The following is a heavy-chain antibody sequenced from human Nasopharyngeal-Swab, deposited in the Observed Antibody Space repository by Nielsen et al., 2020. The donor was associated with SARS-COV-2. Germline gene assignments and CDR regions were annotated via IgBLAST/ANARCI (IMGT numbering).Heavy chain of an antibody. CDR3: ARASGSYPWYFDL. CDR1: GGSISSSSYY. J-gene: IGHJ2*01. CDR2: IYYSGST. V-gene: IGHV4-39*07. Sequence: SETLSLTCTVSGGSISSSSYYWGWIRQPPGKGLEWIGSIYYSGSTYYNPSLKSRVTISVDTSKNQFSLKLSSVTAADTAVYYCARASGSYPWYFDLWGRGTLVTVSS. D-gene: IGHD1-26*01.